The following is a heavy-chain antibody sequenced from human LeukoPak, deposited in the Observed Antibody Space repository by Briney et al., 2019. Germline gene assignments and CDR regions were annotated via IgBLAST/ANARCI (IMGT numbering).Heavy chain of an antibody. D-gene: IGHD6-19*01. CDR3: AKESGNNSGWYRDY. V-gene: IGHV3-23*01. CDR2: ISGSGGRT. Sequence: GGSLRLSCAASGFSFSSYAMSWVRQAPGKGLEWVSGISGSGGRTYYADSVKGRFTISRDNSKNTLYLQMNSLRAEDTAVYYCAKESGNNSGWYRDYWGQGTLVTVSA. J-gene: IGHJ4*02. CDR1: GFSFSSYA.